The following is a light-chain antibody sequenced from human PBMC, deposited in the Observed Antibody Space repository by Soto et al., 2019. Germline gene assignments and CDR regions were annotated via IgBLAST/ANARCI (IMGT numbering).Light chain of an antibody. CDR1: RSVLYSSNTKNY. J-gene: IGKJ2*01. Sequence: DFVMTQSPDSLAVSLGERATINCKSSRSVLYSSNTKNYLAWYQQKPGQPPKLLISWASTRESGVPDRFSGSGSGTDFTLTISSLQPEAVAVYYCEEHYSTPYTFGKGTKLEIK. V-gene: IGKV4-1*01. CDR2: WAS. CDR3: EEHYSTPYT.